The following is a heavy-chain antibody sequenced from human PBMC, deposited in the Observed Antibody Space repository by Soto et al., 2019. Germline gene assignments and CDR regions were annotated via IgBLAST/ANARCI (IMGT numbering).Heavy chain of an antibody. CDR3: ARESFPHIGSDSSVYYYYGMDV. D-gene: IGHD1-26*01. J-gene: IGHJ6*02. CDR2: INTDNGNT. V-gene: IGHV1-3*04. Sequence: QVQLVQSGAEVKKPGASVKVSCKTSGYTFTRHAIHWVRQAPGQRLEWLGWINTDNGNTKYSHKLQGRVTITTDTSAGVAYMDLNSLRSGDTAVYYCARESFPHIGSDSSVYYYYGMDVWGQGTTVTVSS. CDR1: GYTFTRHA.